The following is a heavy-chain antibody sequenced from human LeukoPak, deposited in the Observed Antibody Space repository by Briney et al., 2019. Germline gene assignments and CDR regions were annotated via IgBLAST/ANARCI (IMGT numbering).Heavy chain of an antibody. CDR1: GGSFSDYY. J-gene: IGHJ4*02. Sequence: PSETPSLTCAVYGGSFSDYYWSWIRQPPGKGLEWIGEINHSGSTNYNPSLKSRVTISVDTSKNQFSLKLSSVTAADTAVYYCARGGFDYWGQGTLVTVSS. CDR2: INHSGST. V-gene: IGHV4-34*01. CDR3: ARGGFDY.